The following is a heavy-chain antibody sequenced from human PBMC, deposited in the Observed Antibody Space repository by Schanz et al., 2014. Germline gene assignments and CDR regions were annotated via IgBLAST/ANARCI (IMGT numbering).Heavy chain of an antibody. CDR2: INPKSGGT. D-gene: IGHD6-13*01. J-gene: IGHJ6*02. Sequence: QVQLVQSGAEVKKPGASVKVSCKASGHPFTAYYMHWVRQAPGQGLEWMGRINPKSGGTNYAENFQGRVTMTRDTSTSTVYMELSRLTSDDTALYYCARDGHSSIWDSYYFYGLDVWGQGTTVTVSS. CDR3: ARDGHSSIWDSYYFYGLDV. V-gene: IGHV1-2*06. CDR1: GHPFTAYY.